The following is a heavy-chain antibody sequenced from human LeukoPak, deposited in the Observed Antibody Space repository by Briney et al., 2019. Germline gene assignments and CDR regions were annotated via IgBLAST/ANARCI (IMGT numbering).Heavy chain of an antibody. CDR2: IYYSGST. J-gene: IGHJ3*02. CDR3: AREINMVRGVISGGDAFDI. D-gene: IGHD3-10*01. V-gene: IGHV4-59*01. CDR1: GGSISSYY. Sequence: PSETLSLTCTVSGGSISSYYWSWIRQPPGKGLEWIGYIYYSGSTNYNPSLKSRVTISVDTSKNQFSLKLSSVTAADTAVYYCAREINMVRGVISGGDAFDIWGQGTMVTVSS.